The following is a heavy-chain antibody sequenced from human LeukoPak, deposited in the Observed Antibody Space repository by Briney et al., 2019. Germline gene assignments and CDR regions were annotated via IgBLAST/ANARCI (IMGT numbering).Heavy chain of an antibody. CDR3: ASRATVPPYNWFDP. J-gene: IGHJ5*02. Sequence: GESLKISCKGSGYTFISNWITWVRQMPGKGLEWMGRIDPSDSYSNYSPSFQGHVAISADKSTSTAYLQWSSLEASDTAMYYCASRATVPPYNWFDPWGQGTLVTVSS. V-gene: IGHV5-10-1*01. CDR1: GYTFISNW. CDR2: IDPSDSYS. D-gene: IGHD4-17*01.